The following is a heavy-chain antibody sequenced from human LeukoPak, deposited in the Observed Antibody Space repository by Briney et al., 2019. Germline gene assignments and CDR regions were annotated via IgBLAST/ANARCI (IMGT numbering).Heavy chain of an antibody. Sequence: PGGSLRLSCAASGFTFSSYAMHWVRQAPGKGLEYVSAISSNGGSTYYANSVKGRFTISRDNSKNTLYLQMGSLRAEDMAVYYCARDKTGSGWYDYWGQGTLVTVSS. CDR2: ISSNGGST. D-gene: IGHD6-19*01. CDR3: ARDKTGSGWYDY. V-gene: IGHV3-64*01. CDR1: GFTFSSYA. J-gene: IGHJ4*02.